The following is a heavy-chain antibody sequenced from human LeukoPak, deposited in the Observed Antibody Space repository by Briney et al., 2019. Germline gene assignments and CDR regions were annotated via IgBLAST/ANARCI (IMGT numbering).Heavy chain of an antibody. D-gene: IGHD3-16*01. CDR1: GGSIGSSSYY. Sequence: PSETLSLTCTVSGGSIGSSSYYWGWIRQPPGKGLEWIGSIYYSGSTYYNPSLKSRVTISVDTSKNQFPLKLSSVTAADTAVYYCARELGQVPWGQGTLVTVSS. V-gene: IGHV4-39*06. CDR3: ARELGQVP. CDR2: IYYSGST. J-gene: IGHJ5*02.